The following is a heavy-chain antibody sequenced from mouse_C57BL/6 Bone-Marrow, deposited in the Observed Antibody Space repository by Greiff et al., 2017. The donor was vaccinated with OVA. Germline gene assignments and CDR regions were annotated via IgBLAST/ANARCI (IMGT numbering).Heavy chain of an antibody. V-gene: IGHV1-39*01. CDR1: GYSFTDYN. CDR3: AESLYYSNLAWFAY. Sequence: VQLQQSGPELVKPGASVKISCKASGYSFTDYNMNWVKQSNGKSLEWIGVINPNYGTTSYNQKFKGKATLTVDQSSSTAYMQLNSLTSEDSAVYDCAESLYYSNLAWFAYWGQGTLVTVSA. CDR2: INPNYGTT. J-gene: IGHJ3*01. D-gene: IGHD2-5*01.